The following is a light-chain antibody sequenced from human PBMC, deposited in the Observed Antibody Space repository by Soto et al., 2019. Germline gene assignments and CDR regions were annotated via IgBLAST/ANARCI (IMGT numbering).Light chain of an antibody. J-gene: IGKJ4*01. V-gene: IGKV3D-15*01. CDR2: GAS. CDR1: QSVSSN. CDR3: QQYNNWPLT. Sequence: EIVMTQSPATLSLPPGERATLSCRASQSVSSNLAWYQQKPGQAPRLLIYGASTRATGSPARFNGSESGTEYTLTISSLQSEDFAVYYGQQYNNWPLTFGGGTKVELK.